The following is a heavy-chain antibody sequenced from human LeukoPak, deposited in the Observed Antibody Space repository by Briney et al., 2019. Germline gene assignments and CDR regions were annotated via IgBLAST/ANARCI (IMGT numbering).Heavy chain of an antibody. CDR3: ATFGYSSGWRFDY. J-gene: IGHJ4*02. V-gene: IGHV3-74*01. CDR2: INSDGSST. CDR1: GFTFSSYW. D-gene: IGHD6-19*01. Sequence: GGSPRLSCAASGFTFSSYWMHWVRQAPGKGLVWVSRINSDGSSTSYADSVKGRFTISRDNAKNTLYLQMNSLRAEDTAVYYCATFGYSSGWRFDYWGQGTLVTVSS.